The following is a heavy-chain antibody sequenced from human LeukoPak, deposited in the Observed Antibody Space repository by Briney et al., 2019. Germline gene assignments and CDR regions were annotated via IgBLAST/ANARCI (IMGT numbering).Heavy chain of an antibody. CDR1: GASISSYY. CDR3: ARVHSNIWSFDY. D-gene: IGHD6-13*01. CDR2: IHYSGST. Sequence: PSETLSLTCSVSGASISSYYWSWIRQPPGKELEWIGYIHYSGSTNHNPSLKSRVTISPDTSKNQFSLKLSSVTAADTAVYYCARVHSNIWSFDYWGQGTLVTVSS. V-gene: IGHV4-59*01. J-gene: IGHJ4*02.